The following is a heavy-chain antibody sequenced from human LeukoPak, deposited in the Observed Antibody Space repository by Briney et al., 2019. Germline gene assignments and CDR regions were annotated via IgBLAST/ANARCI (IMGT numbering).Heavy chain of an antibody. CDR3: ARVGMGVTSDAFDI. D-gene: IGHD5-24*01. CDR1: GYSFTSQW. V-gene: IGHV5-51*01. J-gene: IGHJ3*02. CDR2: IYPGDSDT. Sequence: PGESLKLSCKGYGYSFTSQWIGWVRQMPGKGLEWMGIIYPGDSDTKYSPSFQGQVTISADKSISTAYLQWSSLKASDTAMYYCARVGMGVTSDAFDIWDQGTKVTVSS.